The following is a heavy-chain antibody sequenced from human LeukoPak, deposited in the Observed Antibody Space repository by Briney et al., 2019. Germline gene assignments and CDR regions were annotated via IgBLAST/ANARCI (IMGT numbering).Heavy chain of an antibody. D-gene: IGHD1-26*01. CDR3: ARWVVGAPRFDP. V-gene: IGHV1-69*13. J-gene: IGHJ5*02. CDR2: IIPIFGTA. CDR1: GGTFSSYA. Sequence: SVKVSCKAPGGTFSSYAISWVRQAPGQGLEWMGGIIPIFGTANYAQKFQGRVTITADESTSTAYMELSSLRSEDTAVYYCARWVVGAPRFDPWGQGTLVTVSS.